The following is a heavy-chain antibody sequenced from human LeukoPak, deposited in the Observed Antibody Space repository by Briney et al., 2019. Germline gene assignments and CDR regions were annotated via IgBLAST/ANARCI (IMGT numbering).Heavy chain of an antibody. CDR2: IYYRGNT. Sequence: SETLSLTCTVSGGSIHSYYWSWIRQPPGKALEWIGYIYYRGNTNYNPSLKSRVTISVDTSKHQFSLQLNSVTAADTALYYCAKVATRDDVLTGYYTIFDFWGGGTLVTVSS. V-gene: IGHV4-59*01. CDR3: AKVATRDDVLTGYYTIFDF. CDR1: GGSIHSYY. D-gene: IGHD3-9*01. J-gene: IGHJ4*02.